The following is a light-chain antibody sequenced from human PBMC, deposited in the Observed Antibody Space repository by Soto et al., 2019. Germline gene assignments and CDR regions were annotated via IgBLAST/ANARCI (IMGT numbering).Light chain of an antibody. Sequence: EIVLTPSPATLSLSPGERATLSCRASQSVDSNLAWYQQKPGQAPRLLIYGASTRATGISARFSGSGSGTEFTLTISSLQSEDFGVYYCQQYNNWWTFGQGTKVDIK. CDR1: QSVDSN. CDR3: QQYNNWWT. CDR2: GAS. V-gene: IGKV3-15*01. J-gene: IGKJ1*01.